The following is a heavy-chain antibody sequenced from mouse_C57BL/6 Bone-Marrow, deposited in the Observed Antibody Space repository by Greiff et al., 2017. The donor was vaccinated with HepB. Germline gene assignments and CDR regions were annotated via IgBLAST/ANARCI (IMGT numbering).Heavy chain of an antibody. CDR2: INSDGGST. V-gene: IGHV5-2*01. J-gene: IGHJ1*03. CDR1: EYEFPSHD. Sequence: VQLKESGGGLVQPGESLKLSCESNEYEFPSHDMSWVRKTPEKRLELAAAINSDGGSTYYPDTMERRFIISRDNTKKTLYLQMSSLRSEDTALLSNYVGWYFDVWGTGTTVTVSS. D-gene: IGHD2-5*01. CDR3: YVGWYFDV.